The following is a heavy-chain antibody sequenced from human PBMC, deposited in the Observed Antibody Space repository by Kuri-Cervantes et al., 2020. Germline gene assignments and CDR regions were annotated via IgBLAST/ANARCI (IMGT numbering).Heavy chain of an antibody. V-gene: IGHV3-30*18. J-gene: IGHJ6*02. CDR2: ISCDGSNK. CDR3: AKDRLYGMDV. Sequence: GESLKISCAASGLTFSTYGMHWVRQAPGKGLEWVAIISCDGSNKDYTDSVRGRFTISRDNAKNTLCLQMNSLRAEDTAVYYCAKDRLYGMDVWGQGTTVTVSS. CDR1: GLTFSTYG.